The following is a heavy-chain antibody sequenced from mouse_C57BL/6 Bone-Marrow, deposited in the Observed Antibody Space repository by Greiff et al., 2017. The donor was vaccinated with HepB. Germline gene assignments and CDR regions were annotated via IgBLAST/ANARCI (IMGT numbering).Heavy chain of an antibody. CDR3: ARMGDLIYYYGSSPFDY. D-gene: IGHD1-1*01. CDR2: IDPNSGGT. V-gene: IGHV1-62-3*01. Sequence: VQLQQPGAELVKPGASVKLSCKASGYTFTSYWMHWVKQRPGRGLEWIGRIDPNSGGTKYNEKFKSKATLTVDQSSSTAYMQLNSLTSEDSAVYYCARMGDLIYYYGSSPFDYWGQGTTLTVSS. J-gene: IGHJ2*01. CDR1: GYTFTSYW.